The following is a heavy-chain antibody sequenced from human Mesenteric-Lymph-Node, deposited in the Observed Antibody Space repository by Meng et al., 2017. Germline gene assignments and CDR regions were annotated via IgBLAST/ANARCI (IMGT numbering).Heavy chain of an antibody. CDR1: GGYISSGSYY. V-gene: IGHV4-39*07. J-gene: IGHJ4*02. D-gene: IGHD1-26*01. CDR2: IYYSGST. Sequence: SETLSLTCLVSGGYISSGSYYWGWIRQPPGKGLEWIGSIYYSGSTYYNPSLKSRVTISVDTSKNQFSLKLSSVTAADTAVYYCARTIGLLSIRTFDYWGQGTLVTVSS. CDR3: ARTIGLLSIRTFDY.